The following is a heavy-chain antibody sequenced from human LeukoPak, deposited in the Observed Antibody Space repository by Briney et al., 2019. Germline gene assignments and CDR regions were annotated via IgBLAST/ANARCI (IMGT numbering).Heavy chain of an antibody. Sequence: GASVKVSCKASGYTFTSYYMHWVRQAPGQGLEWMGIINPSGGSTSYAQKFQGRVTMTRDMSTSTVYMELSSLRSEDTAVYYCARDPHQYDSSGPGLEYWGQGTLVTVSS. CDR3: ARDPHQYDSSGPGLEY. V-gene: IGHV1-46*01. CDR1: GYTFTSYY. D-gene: IGHD3-22*01. J-gene: IGHJ4*02. CDR2: INPSGGST.